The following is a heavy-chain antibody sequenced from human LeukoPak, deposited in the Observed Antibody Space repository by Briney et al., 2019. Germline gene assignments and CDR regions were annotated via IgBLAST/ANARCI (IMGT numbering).Heavy chain of an antibody. J-gene: IGHJ4*02. CDR1: GGSFSGYY. D-gene: IGHD6-19*01. V-gene: IGHV4-34*01. CDR3: ARLLIAVAGTAFDY. CDR2: INHSGST. Sequence: SETLSLTCAVYGGSFSGYYWSRIRQPPGKGLEWIGEINHSGSTNYNPSLKSRVTISVDTSKNQFSLKLSSVTAADTAVYYCARLLIAVAGTAFDYWGQGTLVTVSS.